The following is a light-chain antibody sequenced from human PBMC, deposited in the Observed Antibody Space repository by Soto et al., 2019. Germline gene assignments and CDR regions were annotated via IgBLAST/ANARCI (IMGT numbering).Light chain of an antibody. V-gene: IGKV3D-20*02. Sequence: EIVLTQSPATLSLSPGERATLSCRASQSLSSNYLAWYQEKPGQAPRLLFYDASRRATGTPDRFSVSGSGTDFTLTISSLQPGDYATYYCQHYNSYPWTFGQGTKVDI. J-gene: IGKJ1*01. CDR1: QSLSSNY. CDR2: DAS. CDR3: QHYNSYPWT.